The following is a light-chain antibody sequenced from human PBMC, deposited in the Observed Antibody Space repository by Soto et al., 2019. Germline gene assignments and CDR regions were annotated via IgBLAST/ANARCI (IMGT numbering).Light chain of an antibody. CDR1: QAVPNN. CDR2: EES. J-gene: IGKJ4*01. CDR3: QQVKTYPLT. V-gene: IGKV1-9*01. Sequence: DIHLTQSPSFLSASVGDRVTITCRPSQAVPNNMAWYQQKPGKPPKLLIYEESTLHSGVPSRFSGRKSGTQFTLTIDSLQPEDFATYYCQQVKTYPLTFGGGTQVEIK.